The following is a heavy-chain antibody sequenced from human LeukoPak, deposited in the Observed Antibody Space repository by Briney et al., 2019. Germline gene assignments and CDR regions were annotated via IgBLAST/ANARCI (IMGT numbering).Heavy chain of an antibody. V-gene: IGHV4-61*02. Sequence: SQTLSLTCTVSGGSISSGTYYWTWIRQPAGKGLEWIGRIYSSGSTSYNPSLDSRVRISIDTSKNQFSLKLSSVTAADTAVYYCARRGYDFWSGYWGAFDIWGQGTMVTVSS. CDR1: GGSISSGTYY. J-gene: IGHJ3*02. CDR3: ARRGYDFWSGYWGAFDI. D-gene: IGHD3-3*01. CDR2: IYSSGST.